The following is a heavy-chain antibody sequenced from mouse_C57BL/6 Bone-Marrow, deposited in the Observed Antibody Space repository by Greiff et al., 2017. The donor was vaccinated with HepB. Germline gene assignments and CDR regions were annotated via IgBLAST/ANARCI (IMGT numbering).Heavy chain of an antibody. Sequence: VQLQQPGAELVKPGASVKLSCKASGYTFTSYWMQWVKQRPGQGLEWIGEIDPSDSYTNYNQKFKGKATLTVDTSSSTAYMQLSSLTSEDSAVYYCAYYGSSSYWYFDVWGTGTTVTVSS. CDR2: IDPSDSYT. CDR3: AYYGSSSYWYFDV. J-gene: IGHJ1*03. V-gene: IGHV1-50*01. D-gene: IGHD1-1*01. CDR1: GYTFTSYW.